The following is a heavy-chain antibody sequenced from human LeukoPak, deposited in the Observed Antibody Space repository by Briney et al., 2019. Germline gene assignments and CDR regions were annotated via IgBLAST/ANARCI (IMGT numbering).Heavy chain of an antibody. CDR3: ARVIEGQVDWFDP. Sequence: SETLSLSCTVSGGTIRSYYWSWIRQPPGKGLEWIGYIYYSGSTNYNPSLKSRVTISVDTSKNQFSLKLSSVTAADTAVYYCARVIEGQVDWFDPWGQGTLVTVSS. CDR1: GGTIRSYY. J-gene: IGHJ5*02. D-gene: IGHD1-26*01. CDR2: IYYSGST. V-gene: IGHV4-59*01.